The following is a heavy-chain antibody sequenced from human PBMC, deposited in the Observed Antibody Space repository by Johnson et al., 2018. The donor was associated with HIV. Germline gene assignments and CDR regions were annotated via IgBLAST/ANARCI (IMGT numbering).Heavy chain of an antibody. CDR1: GFTFTNAW. J-gene: IGHJ3*01. Sequence: QVQLVESGGGVVQPGRSVRLSCAASGFTFTNAWMSWVRQAPGKGLEWVAVISFDGSYKYYADSVKGRFTISRDSSKNTLYLQVNSLGAEDTAVYYCARDWGGYDAFDVWGQGTMVTVSS. V-gene: IGHV3-30*03. D-gene: IGHD1-26*01. CDR2: ISFDGSYK. CDR3: ARDWGGYDAFDV.